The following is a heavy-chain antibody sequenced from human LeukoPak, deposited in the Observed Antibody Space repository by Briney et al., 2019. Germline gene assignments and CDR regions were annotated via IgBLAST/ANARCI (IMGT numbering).Heavy chain of an antibody. Sequence: ASVKVSCKASGYTFTSYAMNWVRQAPGQGLEWMGWISAYNGNTNYAQKLQGRVTMTTDTSTSTAYMELRSLRSDDTAVYYCAREANYYGSGSPVYWGQGTLVTVSS. CDR1: GYTFTSYA. CDR2: ISAYNGNT. CDR3: AREANYYGSGSPVY. V-gene: IGHV1-18*01. D-gene: IGHD3-10*01. J-gene: IGHJ4*02.